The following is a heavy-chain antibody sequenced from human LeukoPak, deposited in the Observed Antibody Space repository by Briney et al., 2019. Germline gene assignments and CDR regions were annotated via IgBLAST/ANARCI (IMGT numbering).Heavy chain of an antibody. D-gene: IGHD2-2*01. V-gene: IGHV3-21*01. J-gene: IGHJ4*02. CDR1: GFTFSRYS. Sequence: PGGSLRLSCAASGFTFSRYSMNWVRQAPGKGLEGVSSISSSSSYIYYADSVKGRFTISRDNAKNSLYLQMNSLRAEDTAVYYCARGCSSTSCYLYYWGQGTLVTVSS. CDR3: ARGCSSTSCYLYY. CDR2: ISSSSSYI.